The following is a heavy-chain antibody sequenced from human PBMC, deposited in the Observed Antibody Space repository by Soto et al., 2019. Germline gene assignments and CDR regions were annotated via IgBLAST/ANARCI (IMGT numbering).Heavy chain of an antibody. J-gene: IGHJ4*02. CDR2: ISSTTNYI. CDR1: GFTFTRDS. CDR3: ARESEDLTSNFDY. V-gene: IGHV3-21*06. Sequence: PGGSLRLSCAASGFTFTRDSMNWVRQAPGKGLEWVSSISSTTNYIYYGDSMKGRCTISRDNAKNSLYLEMNSLRAEDTAVYYCARESEDLTSNFDYWGQGTLVTVSS.